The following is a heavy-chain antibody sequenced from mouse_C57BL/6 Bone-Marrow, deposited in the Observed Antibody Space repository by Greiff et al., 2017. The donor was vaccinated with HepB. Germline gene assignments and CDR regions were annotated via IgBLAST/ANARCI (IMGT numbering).Heavy chain of an antibody. CDR1: GYSITSGYY. CDR3: AITTVVATDY. Sequence: EVQLVESGPGLVKPSQSLSLTCSVTGYSITSGYYWNWIRQFPGNKLEWMGYISYDGSNNYNPSLKNRISITRDTSKNQLFLKLNSVTTEDTATYYCAITTVVATDYWGQGTSVTVSS. CDR2: ISYDGSN. D-gene: IGHD1-1*01. V-gene: IGHV3-6*01. J-gene: IGHJ4*01.